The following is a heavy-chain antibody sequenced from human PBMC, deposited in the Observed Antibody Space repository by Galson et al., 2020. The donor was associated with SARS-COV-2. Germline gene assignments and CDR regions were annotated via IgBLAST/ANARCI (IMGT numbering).Heavy chain of an antibody. V-gene: IGHV3-7*01. CDR2: IKQDGSEK. CDR1: GFIFSNYW. D-gene: IGHD5-12*01. CDR3: VRIRDLVPTTTRMPWGH. Sequence: GGSLRLSCAASGFIFSNYWMNWVRQAPGKGLEWVANIKQDGSEKYFVDSVDCRFAISRDNAKNLLYLQMASLRVEDTAVYYCVRIRDLVPTTTRMPWGHWGQGTLVTVSS. J-gene: IGHJ4*02.